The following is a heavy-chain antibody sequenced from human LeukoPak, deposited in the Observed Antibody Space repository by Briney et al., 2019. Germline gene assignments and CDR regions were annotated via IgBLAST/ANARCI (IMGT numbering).Heavy chain of an antibody. V-gene: IGHV4-34*01. CDR3: AREEAAAVRYYYMDV. CDR1: GGSFSGYY. D-gene: IGHD6-13*01. CDR2: INHSGST. Sequence: SETLSLTCAVYGGSFSGYYWSWIRQPPGKGLEWIGEINHSGSTNYNPSLKSRVTMSVDTSKNQFSLKLSSVTAADTAVYYCAREEAAAVRYYYMDVWGKGTTVTISS. J-gene: IGHJ6*03.